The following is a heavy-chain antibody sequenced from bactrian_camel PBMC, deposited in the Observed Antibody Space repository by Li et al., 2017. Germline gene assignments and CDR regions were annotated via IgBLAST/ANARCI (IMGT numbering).Heavy chain of an antibody. V-gene: IGHV3S1*01. J-gene: IGHJ4*01. CDR3: AATPGVLWSTPCSLSRTFEY. CDR2: INTGDGRT. CDR1: EYKYSHIC. D-gene: IGHD3*01. Sequence: VQLVESGGGSAQAGGSLALSCTVSEYKYSHICMGWFRQAAGKEREGVAAINTGDGRTYYVDSVKGRFTISRDYNKHILFLQMNNLAPEDTAMYYCAATPGVLWSTPCSLSRTFEYWGQGTQVTVS.